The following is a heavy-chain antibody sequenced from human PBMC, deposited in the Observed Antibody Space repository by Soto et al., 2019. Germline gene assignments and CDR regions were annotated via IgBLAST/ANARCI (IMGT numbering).Heavy chain of an antibody. V-gene: IGHV4-39*01. J-gene: IGHJ4*02. Sequence: ASETLSLTCTVSGGSISIISYYWGWIRQPPGKGLEWIGSIYYSGSAYYNPSLKSRVTISVDTSKNQFSLKLSSVTAADTAVYYCARPSGSYLYYFDYWGQGTLVTVSS. D-gene: IGHD1-26*01. CDR2: IYYSGSA. CDR1: GGSISIISYY. CDR3: ARPSGSYLYYFDY.